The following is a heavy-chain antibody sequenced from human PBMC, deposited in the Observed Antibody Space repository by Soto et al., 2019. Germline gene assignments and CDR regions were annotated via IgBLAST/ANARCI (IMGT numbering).Heavy chain of an antibody. CDR3: ARLGNYYGSGSYLRPLYFDY. CDR1: GGSFSGYY. D-gene: IGHD3-10*01. V-gene: IGHV4-34*01. CDR2: INHSGST. Sequence: LSLTCAVYGGSFSGYYWSWIRQPPGKGLEWIGEINHSGSTNYNPSLKSRVTISVDTSKNQFSLKLSSVTAADTAVYYCARLGNYYGSGSYLRPLYFDYWGQGTLVTVSS. J-gene: IGHJ4*02.